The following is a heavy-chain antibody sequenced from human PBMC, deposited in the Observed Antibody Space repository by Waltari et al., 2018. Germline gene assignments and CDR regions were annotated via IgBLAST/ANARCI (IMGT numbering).Heavy chain of an antibody. Sequence: QVQLVESGGGVVQPGRSLRLSCAAFGFTFSSYGMHWVGQAPGKGLEWVAVIWYDGSNKYYADSVKGRFTISRDNSKNTLYLQMNSLRAEDTAVYYCARDGITIFGVGFYTGWGQGTLVTVSS. CDR2: IWYDGSNK. CDR1: GFTFSSYG. V-gene: IGHV3-33*01. D-gene: IGHD3-3*01. CDR3: ARDGITIFGVGFYTG. J-gene: IGHJ4*02.